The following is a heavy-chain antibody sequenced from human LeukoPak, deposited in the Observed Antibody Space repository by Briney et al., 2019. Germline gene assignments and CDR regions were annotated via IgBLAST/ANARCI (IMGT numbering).Heavy chain of an antibody. CDR1: GYTFTIYY. D-gene: IGHD3-10*01. CDR3: ARADTFGEITFDY. Sequence: GASVKVSCKASGYTFTIYYMHWVRQAPGQGLEWMGIINPSGGSTRYAQKFQGRVTMTRDTSTRTVYMELSSLRSEDTAVYYCARADTFGEITFDYWGQGTLVTVSS. V-gene: IGHV1-46*01. CDR2: INPSGGST. J-gene: IGHJ4*02.